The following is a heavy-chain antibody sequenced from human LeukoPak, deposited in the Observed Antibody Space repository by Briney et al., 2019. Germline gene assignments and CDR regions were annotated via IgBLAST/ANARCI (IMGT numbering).Heavy chain of an antibody. Sequence: GGSLRLSCAAAKSSLSAWAMHWVRQAPDKGLEWVAVISHDGSKKYYEESVKGRFTISRDNSNNTLFLQMNSLRTEDTAVYCCARDQYYSDSSGPDYWGQGTLVTVSS. D-gene: IGHD3-22*01. CDR3: ARDQYYSDSSGPDY. CDR2: ISHDGSKK. CDR1: KSSLSAWA. J-gene: IGHJ4*02. V-gene: IGHV3-30*04.